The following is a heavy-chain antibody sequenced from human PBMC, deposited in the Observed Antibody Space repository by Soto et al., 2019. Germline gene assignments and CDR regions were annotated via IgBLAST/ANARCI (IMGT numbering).Heavy chain of an antibody. CDR3: ASPLGRIVGATLGYYYYGMDV. Sequence: PGGSLRLSCAASGFTFSSYAMSWVRQAPGKGLEWVSAISGSGGSTYYADSVKGRFTISRDNSKNTLYLQMNSLRAEDTAVYYCASPLGRIVGATLGYYYYGMDVWGQGTTVTVSS. D-gene: IGHD1-26*01. J-gene: IGHJ6*02. CDR1: GFTFSSYA. CDR2: ISGSGGST. V-gene: IGHV3-23*01.